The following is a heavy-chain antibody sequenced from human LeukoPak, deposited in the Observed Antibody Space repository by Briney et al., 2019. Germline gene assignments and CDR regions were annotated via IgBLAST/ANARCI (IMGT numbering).Heavy chain of an antibody. D-gene: IGHD2-15*01. CDR3: AKGLSGYCSGGSCSIFDY. CDR1: GFTFSSYG. J-gene: IGHJ4*01. V-gene: IGHV3-33*06. Sequence: HTGRSLRLSCAASGFTFSSYGMHWVRQAPGKGLEWVAVIWYDGSNKYYADSVKGRFTISRDNSKNTLYLQMNSLRAEDTAVYYWAKGLSGYCSGGSCSIFDYWGQGNPGHRLL. CDR2: IWYDGSNK.